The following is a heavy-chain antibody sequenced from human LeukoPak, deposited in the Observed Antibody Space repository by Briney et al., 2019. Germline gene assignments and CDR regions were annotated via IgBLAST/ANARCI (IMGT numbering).Heavy chain of an antibody. V-gene: IGHV3-33*06. CDR1: GFTFSSYG. CDR2: IWYDGNNK. D-gene: IGHD3-22*01. J-gene: IGHJ4*02. Sequence: GGSLRLSCAASGFTFSSYGMHWVRQAPGKGLEWVAGIWYDGNNKYYADSVKGRLTISRDNSKNTLYLQMNSLRAEDTAVYYCVKDQYYDSSGYYFDYWGQGTLVTVSS. CDR3: VKDQYYDSSGYYFDY.